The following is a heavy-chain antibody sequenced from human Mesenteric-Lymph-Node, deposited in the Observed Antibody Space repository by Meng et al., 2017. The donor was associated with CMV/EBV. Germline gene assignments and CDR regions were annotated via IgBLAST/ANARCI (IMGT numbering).Heavy chain of an antibody. D-gene: IGHD6-19*01. J-gene: IGHJ6*02. V-gene: IGHV4-59*01. CDR3: ARADYSSGWSDYYYGMDV. Sequence: SETLSLTCTVSGGSISSYYWSWIRQPPGKGLEWIGYIYYSGSTNYNPSLKSRVTISVDTSKNQFSLKLSSVTAADTAVYYCARADYSSGWSDYYYGMDVWGQGTTVTVS. CDR2: IYYSGST. CDR1: GGSISSYY.